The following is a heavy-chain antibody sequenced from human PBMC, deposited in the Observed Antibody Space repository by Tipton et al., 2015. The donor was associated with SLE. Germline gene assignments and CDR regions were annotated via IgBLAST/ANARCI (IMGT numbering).Heavy chain of an antibody. J-gene: IGHJ1*01. CDR3: ASRDSSSWSIPPRAEYFQH. D-gene: IGHD6-13*01. V-gene: IGHV4-38-2*02. CDR2: IYHSGSA. CDR1: GYSISSGYY. Sequence: LRLSCTVSGYSISSGYYWGWIRQPPGRGLEWIGSIYHSGSAYYNPSLKSRVTISVDTSKNQFSLKLSSVTAADTAVYYCASRDSSSWSIPPRAEYFQHWGQGTLVTVSP.